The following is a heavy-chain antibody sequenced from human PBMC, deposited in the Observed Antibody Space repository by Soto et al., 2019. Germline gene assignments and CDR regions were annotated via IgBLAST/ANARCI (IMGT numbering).Heavy chain of an antibody. Sequence: QVQLVQSGAEVKKPGASVKVSCKASGYTFTSYDINWVRQATGQGLEWMGWMNPNSGNTGYAHKFQGRVTMIRNTSISTAYMELSSLRSEDTAVYYCARGQPENTYYDFWTGTQVYYMDVWGKGTTVTVSS. CDR3: ARGQPENTYYDFWTGTQVYYMDV. J-gene: IGHJ6*03. V-gene: IGHV1-8*01. D-gene: IGHD3-3*01. CDR1: GYTFTSYD. CDR2: MNPNSGNT.